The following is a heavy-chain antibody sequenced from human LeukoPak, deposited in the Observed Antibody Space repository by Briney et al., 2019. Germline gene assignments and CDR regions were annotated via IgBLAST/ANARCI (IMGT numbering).Heavy chain of an antibody. V-gene: IGHV3-30*04. Sequence: GGSLRLSCAASGFTFSSYAMHWVRQAPGKGLEWVAVISYDGSNKYYADSVKGRFTISRDNSKNTLYLQMNSLRAEDTAVYYCARGGRRGPTHDLGYWGQGTLVTVSS. CDR3: ARGGRRGPTHDLGY. CDR2: ISYDGSNK. J-gene: IGHJ4*02. D-gene: IGHD2-15*01. CDR1: GFTFSSYA.